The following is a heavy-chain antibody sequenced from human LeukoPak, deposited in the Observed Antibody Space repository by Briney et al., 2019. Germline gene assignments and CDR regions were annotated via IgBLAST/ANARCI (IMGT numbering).Heavy chain of an antibody. CDR1: GFTFSSYG. V-gene: IGHV3-23*01. CDR3: AKVRSWDLRELLPNY. D-gene: IGHD1-26*01. J-gene: IGHJ4*02. Sequence: PGGSLRLACAASGFTFSSYGMSWVRQAPGKGLEWVSAISGSGGSTYYADSVKGRFTISRDNSKNTLYLQMNSLRAEDTAVYYCAKVRSWDLRELLPNYWGQGTLVTASS. CDR2: ISGSGGST.